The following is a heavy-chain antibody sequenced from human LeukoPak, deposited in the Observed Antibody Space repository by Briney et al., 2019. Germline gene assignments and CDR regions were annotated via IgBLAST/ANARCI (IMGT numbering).Heavy chain of an antibody. CDR3: ARDGAYCSGGSCYPPGGLNY. J-gene: IGHJ4*02. V-gene: IGHV1-18*01. Sequence: ASVKVSCKASGYTFTSYGISWVRQAPGQGLEWMGWISAYNGNTNYAQKLQGRVTMTTDTSTSTAYMELRSLRSDDTAVYYCARDGAYCSGGSCYPPGGLNYWGQGTLVTVSS. CDR1: GYTFTSYG. D-gene: IGHD2-15*01. CDR2: ISAYNGNT.